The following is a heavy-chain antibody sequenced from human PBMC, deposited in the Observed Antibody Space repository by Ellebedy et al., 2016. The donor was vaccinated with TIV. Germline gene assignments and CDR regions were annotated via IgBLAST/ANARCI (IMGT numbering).Heavy chain of an antibody. Sequence: PGGSLRLSCAASGFTFSSYSMNWARQAPGKGLEWVSSISSSSSYIYYADSVKGRFTISRDNSKNTLFLQMNSLRAEDTAVYYCAKRSAAGREAGAFDIWGQGTMVTVSS. V-gene: IGHV3-21*01. CDR2: ISSSSSYI. D-gene: IGHD6-13*01. CDR3: AKRSAAGREAGAFDI. CDR1: GFTFSSYS. J-gene: IGHJ3*02.